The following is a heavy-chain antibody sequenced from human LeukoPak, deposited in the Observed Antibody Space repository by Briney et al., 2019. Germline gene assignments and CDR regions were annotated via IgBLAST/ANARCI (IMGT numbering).Heavy chain of an antibody. CDR2: INHSGST. CDR3: ARVRPNYYYYMDV. V-gene: IGHV4-34*01. Sequence: PSETLTLTCAVSGGSFSGYYWSWIRQPPGKGLEWIGEINHSGSTNYNPSLKSRVTISVDTSKNQFSLKLSSVTAADTAVYYCARVRPNYYYYMDVWGKGTTVTVSS. CDR1: GGSFSGYY. J-gene: IGHJ6*03.